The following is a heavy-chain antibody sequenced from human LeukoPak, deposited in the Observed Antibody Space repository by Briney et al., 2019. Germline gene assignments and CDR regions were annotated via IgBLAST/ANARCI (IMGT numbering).Heavy chain of an antibody. CDR1: GGSISSYS. J-gene: IGHJ4*02. Sequence: PSETLSLTCTVSGGSISSYSWSWIRQPPGKGLEWIGYIYYSGSTNYNPSLKSRVTISVDTSKNQFSLKLSSVTAADTAVYYCARSVGGSGSYYKLFDYWGQGTLVTVSS. CDR3: ARSVGGSGSYYKLFDY. CDR2: IYYSGST. D-gene: IGHD3-10*01. V-gene: IGHV4-59*01.